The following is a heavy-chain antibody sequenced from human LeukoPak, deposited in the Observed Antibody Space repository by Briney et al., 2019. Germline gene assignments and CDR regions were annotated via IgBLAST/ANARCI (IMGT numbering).Heavy chain of an antibody. Sequence: ASVKVSCKASGYTFTSYGISWVRQAPGQGLEWMGIINPSGGSTSYAQKFQGRVTMTRDTSTSTVYMELSSLRSEDTAVYYCARNNYDSSGYYRGPYYYYYGMDVWGQGTTVTVSS. CDR3: ARNNYDSSGYYRGPYYYYYGMDV. CDR1: GYTFTSYG. J-gene: IGHJ6*02. D-gene: IGHD3-22*01. CDR2: INPSGGST. V-gene: IGHV1-46*01.